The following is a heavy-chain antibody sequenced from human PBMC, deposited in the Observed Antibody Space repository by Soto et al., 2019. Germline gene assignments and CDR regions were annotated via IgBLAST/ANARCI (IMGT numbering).Heavy chain of an antibody. CDR3: ARDRCITTICLPHFYYGMDV. V-gene: IGHV1-18*01. Sequence: QVQLVQSGAEVKKPGASVKVSCKASGYTFTSYGISWVRQAPGQGLEWMGWITAYNVNTKYAQKVQGRVTMTTDTSTSTAYMELRSLTSDDTAVYYCARDRCITTICLPHFYYGMDVWGQGTTVTVSS. CDR2: ITAYNVNT. D-gene: IGHD2-2*01. J-gene: IGHJ6*02. CDR1: GYTFTSYG.